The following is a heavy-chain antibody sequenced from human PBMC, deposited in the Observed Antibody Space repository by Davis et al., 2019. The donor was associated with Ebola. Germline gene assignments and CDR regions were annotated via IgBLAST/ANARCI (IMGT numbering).Heavy chain of an antibody. CDR1: GFTFSDYY. D-gene: IGHD1-1*01. CDR3: ASGRQAPLDY. CDR2: ISSSGSTI. V-gene: IGHV3-11*01. J-gene: IGHJ4*02. Sequence: GESLKISCAASGFTFSDYYMSWIRQAPGKGLEWVSYISSSGSTIYYADSVKGRFTISRDNAKNTLYLQMNSLRAEDTAVYYWASGRQAPLDYWGQGTLVTVSS.